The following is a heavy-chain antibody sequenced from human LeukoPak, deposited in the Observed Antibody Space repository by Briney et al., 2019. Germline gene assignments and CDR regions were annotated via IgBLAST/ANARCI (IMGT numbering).Heavy chain of an antibody. D-gene: IGHD7-27*01. V-gene: IGHV1-69*13. Sequence: SVKVSCKASGGTFSNHVISWVRQAPGQGLEWMGGIIPLFDTTESAQKFQGRVTITADESTNTAYMELSSLRSEDTAVYYCARGPPNWGYDYWGPGTLVTVSS. CDR2: IIPLFDTT. CDR3: ARGPPNWGYDY. CDR1: GGTFSNHV. J-gene: IGHJ4*02.